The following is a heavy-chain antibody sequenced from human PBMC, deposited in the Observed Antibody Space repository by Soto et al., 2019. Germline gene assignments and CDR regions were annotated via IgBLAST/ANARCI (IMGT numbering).Heavy chain of an antibody. D-gene: IGHD2-21*01. CDR2: IFSSGST. V-gene: IGHV4-4*07. Sequence: SETLSLTCTVSGGSITDYSWVWIRQPAGKGLEWIGRIFSSGSTNYNPSLKGRITMSLDTSKNQFSLKLNSATATETAVYFCARDKGVVVNADNWFDPWGQGILVTVSS. CDR3: ARDKGVVVNADNWFDP. J-gene: IGHJ5*02. CDR1: GGSITDYS.